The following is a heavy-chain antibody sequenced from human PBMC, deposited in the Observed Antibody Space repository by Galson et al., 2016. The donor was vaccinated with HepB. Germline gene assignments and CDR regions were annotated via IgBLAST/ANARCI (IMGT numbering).Heavy chain of an antibody. J-gene: IGHJ4*02. CDR3: SRVSDYSSGWPSD. V-gene: IGHV1-69*04. D-gene: IGHD6-19*01. CDR2: IMPILGRA. CDR1: GGTFNSFS. Sequence: SVKVSCKASGGTFNSFSISWVRQAPGQGLEWVGRIMPILGRADYAQRFLGRVTITADKSTNTGYMELSSLRSDDTAVYYCSRVSDYSSGWPSDWGQGTLVTVSS.